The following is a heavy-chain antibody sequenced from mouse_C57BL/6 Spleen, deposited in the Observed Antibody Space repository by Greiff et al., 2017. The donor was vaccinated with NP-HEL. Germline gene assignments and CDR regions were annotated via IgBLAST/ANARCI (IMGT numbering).Heavy chain of an antibody. CDR2: IYPGDGDT. CDR1: GSAFSSSW. D-gene: IGHD1-1*01. V-gene: IGHV1-82*01. CDR3: ASPIYYGSSYWYFDV. J-gene: IGHJ1*03. Sequence: VQLQQSGPELVKPGASVKISCKASGSAFSSSWMNWVKQRPGKGLEWIGRIYPGDGDTNYNGKFKGKATLTADKSSSTAYMQLSSLTSEDSAVYFCASPIYYGSSYWYFDVWGTGTTVTVSS.